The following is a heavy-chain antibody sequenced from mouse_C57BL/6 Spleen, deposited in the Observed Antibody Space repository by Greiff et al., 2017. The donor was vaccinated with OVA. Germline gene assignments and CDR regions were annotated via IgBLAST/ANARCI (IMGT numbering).Heavy chain of an antibody. CDR3: ARDYGSSSYAMDY. CDR1: GFSLTSYG. CDR2: RWRDGST. J-gene: IGHJ4*01. D-gene: IGHD1-1*01. V-gene: IGHV2-6*03. Sequence: QVQLKESGPGLVAPSQSLSITCTVSGFSLTSYGGDGVRQTAGKGLEGRGVRWRDGSTTYNSALKSRLSISKDNSKSQVFLKMNSLQTDDTAMYYCARDYGSSSYAMDYWGQGTSVTVSS.